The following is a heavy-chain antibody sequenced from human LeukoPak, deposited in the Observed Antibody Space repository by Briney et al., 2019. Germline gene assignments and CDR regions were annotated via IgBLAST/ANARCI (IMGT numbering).Heavy chain of an antibody. CDR3: AREYYYDSSGYGI. V-gene: IGHV4-31*03. D-gene: IGHD3-22*01. Sequence: PSETLSLTCTVSGGSLSSGGSYWSWLRQHPGTGLEWIGYIYYSGSTYYNPSLKSRVTISVDTSKNQFSLKLSSVTAADTAVYYCAREYYYDSSGYGIWGQGTMVTVSS. CDR2: IYYSGST. J-gene: IGHJ3*02. CDR1: GGSLSSGGSY.